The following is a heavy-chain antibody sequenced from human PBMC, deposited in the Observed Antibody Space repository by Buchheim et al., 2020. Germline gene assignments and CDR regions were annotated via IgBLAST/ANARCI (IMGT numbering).Heavy chain of an antibody. J-gene: IGHJ6*02. D-gene: IGHD5-24*01. CDR1: GFTFSSSTLEWVRYT. CDR3: LREGPMGTEGGLDV. V-gene: IGHV3-30*14. Sequence: QVQLVESGGGVVQPGGSLRLSCAASGFTFSSSTLEWVRYTMHWVRQAPGRGLEWVGLMSHDGSRTYYPDSLRGRFTISRDNSKNTLYLQVDSLRADDTFVYYYLREGPMGTEGGLDVWGQGTT. CDR2: MSHDGSRT.